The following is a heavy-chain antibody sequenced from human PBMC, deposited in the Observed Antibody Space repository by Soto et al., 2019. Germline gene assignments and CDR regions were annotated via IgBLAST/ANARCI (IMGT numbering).Heavy chain of an antibody. CDR2: ISYDGSNK. CDR3: ARYRAYSGSYADI. J-gene: IGHJ3*02. CDR1: GFTFSSYA. D-gene: IGHD1-26*01. Sequence: QVQLVESGGGVVQPGRSLRLSCAASGFTFSSYAMHWVRQAPGKGLEWVAVISYDGSNKYYADSVKGRFTISRDNSKNTLYLQMNSLRAEDTAVYYCARYRAYSGSYADIWGQGTMVTVSS. V-gene: IGHV3-30-3*01.